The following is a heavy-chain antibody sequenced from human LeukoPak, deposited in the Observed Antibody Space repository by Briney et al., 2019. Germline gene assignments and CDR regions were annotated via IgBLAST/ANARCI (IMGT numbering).Heavy chain of an antibody. V-gene: IGHV4-59*12. CDR1: GGSISSYY. Sequence: SETLSLTCTVSGGSISSYYWSWIRPPPGKGLGWIGYIYYSGSTNYNPSLKSRVTISVDTSKNQFSLKLSSVTAADTAVYYCARGRYYYYMDVWGKGTTVTVSS. CDR3: ARGRYYYYMDV. J-gene: IGHJ6*03. CDR2: IYYSGST.